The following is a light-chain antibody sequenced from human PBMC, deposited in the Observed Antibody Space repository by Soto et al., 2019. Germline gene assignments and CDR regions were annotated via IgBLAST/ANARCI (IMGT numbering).Light chain of an antibody. V-gene: IGLV1-40*01. CDR2: DSN. CDR3: QSYVTSVSGFSV. CDR1: SSNVGAGQD. Sequence: QSVLTQPPSVSRAPGQRVTISCTGTSSNVGAGQDVHWYRQLPGAAPKFLISDSNNRASGVPDRFSVSKSGASASLAITGLRAEDEGDYFCQSYVTSVSGFSVFGTGTKVAVL. J-gene: IGLJ1*01.